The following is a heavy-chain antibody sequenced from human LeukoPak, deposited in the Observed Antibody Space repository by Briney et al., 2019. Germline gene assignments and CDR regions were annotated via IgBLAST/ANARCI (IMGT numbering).Heavy chain of an antibody. J-gene: IGHJ4*02. CDR1: EFTFSTYS. CDR2: ISSGSNTI. D-gene: IGHD1-26*01. Sequence: GGSLRLSCVASEFTFSTYSMNWVSQDPGKGLEWISYISSGSNTIYYADSVKGRFTISRDNAKNSLYLQMNSLRAEDMAVYYCARRVGATYYFDWWGQGTLVTVSS. V-gene: IGHV3-48*01. CDR3: ARRVGATYYFDW.